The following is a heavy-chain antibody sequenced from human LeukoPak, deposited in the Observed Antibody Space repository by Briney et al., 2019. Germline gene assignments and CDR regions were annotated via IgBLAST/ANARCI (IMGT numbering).Heavy chain of an antibody. CDR3: ARAGRKDDSSARIDAFDI. V-gene: IGHV3-21*01. CDR1: GFTFSSYS. D-gene: IGHD3-22*01. J-gene: IGHJ3*02. Sequence: GGSLRLSCAASGFTFSSYSMNWVRQAPGKGLEWVSSISSSSSYIYYADSVKGRFTISRDNAKNSLYLQMNSLRAEDTAVYYCARAGRKDDSSARIDAFDIWGPGTMVTVSS. CDR2: ISSSSSYI.